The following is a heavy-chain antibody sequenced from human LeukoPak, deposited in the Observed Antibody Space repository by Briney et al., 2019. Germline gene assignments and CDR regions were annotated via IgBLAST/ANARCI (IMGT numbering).Heavy chain of an antibody. V-gene: IGHV5-51*01. CDR3: AGLGTTGITTRFDY. J-gene: IGHJ4*02. CDR2: ISPSDSRT. CDR1: GFSFNIYW. D-gene: IGHD1-1*01. Sequence: GESLKISCKTSGFSFNIYWIVWVRQTPGKDLEWMGNISPSDSRTTYSPSFQGQVTISADKSISTAYLQWGSLKASDTAMYYCAGLGTTGITTRFDYWGQGTLVTVSS.